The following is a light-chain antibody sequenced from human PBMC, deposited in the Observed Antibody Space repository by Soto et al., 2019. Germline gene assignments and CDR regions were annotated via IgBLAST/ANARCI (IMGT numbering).Light chain of an antibody. V-gene: IGLV2-11*01. CDR2: DVN. CDR1: SSDVGGYHY. J-gene: IGLJ2*01. Sequence: QSALTQPRSVSGSPGQSVTLSCTGTSSDVGGYHYVSWYQHHPGKAPKIIIYDVNKRHSGVPDRFSGSKSGNTASLTISGLQTEDEADYYCCSYAGSYTLVFGGGTKVTVL. CDR3: CSYAGSYTLV.